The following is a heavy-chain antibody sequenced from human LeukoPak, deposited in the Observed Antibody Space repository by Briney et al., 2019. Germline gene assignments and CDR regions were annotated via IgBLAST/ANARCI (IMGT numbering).Heavy chain of an antibody. CDR3: AKVPDSSSWYPPYFDY. CDR2: ISYDGSNK. CDR1: GFTFSSYS. V-gene: IGHV3-30*18. Sequence: GGSLRLSCAASGFTFSSYSMHWVRQAPGKGLEWVAVISYDGSNKYYADSVKGRFTISRDNSKNTLYLQMNSLRAEDTAVYYCAKVPDSSSWYPPYFDYWGQGTLVTVSS. J-gene: IGHJ4*02. D-gene: IGHD6-13*01.